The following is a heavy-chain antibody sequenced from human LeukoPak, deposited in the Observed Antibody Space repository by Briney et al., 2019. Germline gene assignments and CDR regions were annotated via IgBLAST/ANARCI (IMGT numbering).Heavy chain of an antibody. D-gene: IGHD2-2*01. Sequence: GGSLSLSCAASGFTFSSYAMHWVRQAPGKGLEWVAVISYDGSNKYYADSVKGRFTISRDNSKSTLYLQMNSLRAEDTAVYYCARGALGYCSSTSCYDWFDPWGQGTLVTVSS. V-gene: IGHV3-30-3*01. CDR1: GFTFSSYA. J-gene: IGHJ5*02. CDR2: ISYDGSNK. CDR3: ARGALGYCSSTSCYDWFDP.